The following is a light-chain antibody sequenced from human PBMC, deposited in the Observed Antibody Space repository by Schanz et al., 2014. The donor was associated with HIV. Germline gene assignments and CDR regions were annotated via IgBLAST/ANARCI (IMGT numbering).Light chain of an antibody. Sequence: QSALTQPASVSGSPGQSITISCTGTSNDVGSTNRVSWYQQHPDKAPKLMIYDVTNRPSGISDRFSGSKSGNTASLTISGLQAEDEAEYYCSSYTSSSLWVFGGGTKVTVL. CDR1: SNDVGSTNR. V-gene: IGLV2-14*03. J-gene: IGLJ3*02. CDR3: SSYTSSSLWV. CDR2: DVT.